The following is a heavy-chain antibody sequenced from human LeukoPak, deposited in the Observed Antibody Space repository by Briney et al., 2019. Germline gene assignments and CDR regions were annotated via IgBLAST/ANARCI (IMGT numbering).Heavy chain of an antibody. D-gene: IGHD3-3*01. CDR2: ISGSGGST. CDR1: GSTVSSNY. J-gene: IGHJ4*02. Sequence: GGSLRLSCAASGSTVSSNYMSWVRQAPGKGLEWVSAISGSGGSTYYADSVKGRFTISRDNSKNTLYLQMNSLRAEDTAVYYCAKDSHYDFWSGYYVYYFDYWGQGTLVTVSS. V-gene: IGHV3-23*01. CDR3: AKDSHYDFWSGYYVYYFDY.